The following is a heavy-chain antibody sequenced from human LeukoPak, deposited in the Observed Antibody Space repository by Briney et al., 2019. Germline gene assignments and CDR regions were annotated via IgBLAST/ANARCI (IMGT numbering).Heavy chain of an antibody. J-gene: IGHJ6*02. CDR3: ARDPYYYGMDV. CDR2: ISSNGGST. Sequence: GGSLRLSCAASGFTFSSYWMSWVRQAPGKGLEYVSAISSNGGSTYYANSVKGRFTISRDNSKNTLYLQMGSLRAEDMAVYYCARDPYYYGMDVWGQGTTVTVSS. V-gene: IGHV3-64*01. CDR1: GFTFSSYW.